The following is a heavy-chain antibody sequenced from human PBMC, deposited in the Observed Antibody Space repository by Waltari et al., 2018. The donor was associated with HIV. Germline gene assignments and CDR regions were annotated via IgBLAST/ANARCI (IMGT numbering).Heavy chain of an antibody. CDR1: GLNFGNYW. J-gene: IGHJ4*02. CDR2: IREDGNEK. CDR3: ARRYNPGYPYYFDY. V-gene: IGHV3-7*03. D-gene: IGHD3-9*01. Sequence: EVQLVESGGGGVQPGRSLRLSCAVSGLNFGNYWMPWVRQAPGKGLDWVANIREDGNEKNYVDSVEGRFIISRDNAKNSLYLQMNGLRADDTAVYFCARRYNPGYPYYFDYWGQGTLVTVSS.